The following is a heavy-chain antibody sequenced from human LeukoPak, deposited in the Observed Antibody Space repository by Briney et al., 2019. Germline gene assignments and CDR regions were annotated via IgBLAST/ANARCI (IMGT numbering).Heavy chain of an antibody. CDR1: GFTFSDYA. J-gene: IGHJ4*02. D-gene: IGHD4/OR15-4a*01. CDR2: SAHDEVGK. CDR3: AKDRGYGEHEPFES. Sequence: GGSLRLSCVGSGFTFSDYAIHWVRQAPGEGLEWVAVSAHDEVGKQFADSVKGRFTLSRDNSRDSVHLQMNRLRDEDTAVYYCAKDRGYGEHEPFESWGQGSLVTVSS. V-gene: IGHV3-30*18.